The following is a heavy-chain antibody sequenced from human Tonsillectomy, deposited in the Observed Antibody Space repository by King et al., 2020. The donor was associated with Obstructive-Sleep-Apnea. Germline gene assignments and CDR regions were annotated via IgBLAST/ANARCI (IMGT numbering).Heavy chain of an antibody. J-gene: IGHJ4*02. Sequence: VQLVEAGGGLVKPGGSLRLSCVASGFIFSTCGMNWVRQAPGKGLEWVSAISSTSTYIYYSDSVKGRFTISRNNAKNSVYLQMDSLRAEDTAVYFCAREVELPTIPFDYWGQGTLVTVSS. CDR1: GFIFSTCG. CDR3: AREVELPTIPFDY. CDR2: ISSTSTYI. V-gene: IGHV3-21*01. D-gene: IGHD5-24*01.